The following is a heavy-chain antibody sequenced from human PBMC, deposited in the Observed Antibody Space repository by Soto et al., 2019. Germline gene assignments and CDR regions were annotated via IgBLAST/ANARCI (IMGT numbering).Heavy chain of an antibody. V-gene: IGHV4-4*02. CDR2: IYHSGST. CDR3: ATVQGYSSGWGEYYYYGMDV. Sequence: PSETLSLTCAVSGGSISSSNWWSWVRQPPGKGLEWIGEIYHSGSTNYNPSLKSRVTISVDKSKNQFSLKLSSVTAADTAVYYCATVQGYSSGWGEYYYYGMDVWGQGTTVTSP. CDR1: GGSISSSNW. D-gene: IGHD6-19*01. J-gene: IGHJ6*02.